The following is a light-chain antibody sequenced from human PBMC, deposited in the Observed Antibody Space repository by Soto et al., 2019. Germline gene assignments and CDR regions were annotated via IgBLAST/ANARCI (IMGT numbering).Light chain of an antibody. Sequence: ETLLTQSPGTLSLSPGERATLSCRASQSVTNNYLAWYQQKPGQAPRLLIYGASSRATGIPDRFGGSGSGTDFSLTITRLEPEDSAVYYCHQYDSSYSFGQGTKLEIK. V-gene: IGKV3-20*01. CDR1: QSVTNNY. J-gene: IGKJ2*03. CDR3: HQYDSSYS. CDR2: GAS.